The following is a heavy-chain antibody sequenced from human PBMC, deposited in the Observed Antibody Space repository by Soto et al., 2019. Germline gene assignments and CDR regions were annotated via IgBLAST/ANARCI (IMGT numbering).Heavy chain of an antibody. CDR1: GGSISSWY. Sequence: PSETLSLTCTVSGGSISSWYWSWIRQPPGKGLEWIGYIYYSGSTNYNPSLKSRVTISVDTSKNQFSLKLSSVTAADTAVYYCARDQDSSSDAFDIWGQGTMVTVSS. CDR3: ARDQDSSSDAFDI. J-gene: IGHJ3*02. D-gene: IGHD6-6*01. V-gene: IGHV4-59*12. CDR2: IYYSGST.